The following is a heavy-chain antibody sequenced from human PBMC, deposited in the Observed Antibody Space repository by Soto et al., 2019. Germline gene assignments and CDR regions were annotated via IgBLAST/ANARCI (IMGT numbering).Heavy chain of an antibody. J-gene: IGHJ3*02. V-gene: IGHV3-64D*08. CDR3: VKTDYDILTGGTFDI. Sequence: PGGSLRLSCSASGFTFSSYSMHWVRQAPGKGLEYVSAISSNGGSTYYADSVKGRFTISRDNSKNTLYLQMSSLRAEDTAVYYCVKTDYDILTGGTFDIWGQGTMVTVSS. D-gene: IGHD3-9*01. CDR1: GFTFSSYS. CDR2: ISSNGGST.